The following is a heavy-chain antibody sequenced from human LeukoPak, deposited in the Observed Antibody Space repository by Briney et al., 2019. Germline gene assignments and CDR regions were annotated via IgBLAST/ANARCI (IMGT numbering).Heavy chain of an antibody. V-gene: IGHV1-18*01. CDR1: GYTFTSYG. CDR3: ARAAEMATISDY. D-gene: IGHD5-24*01. J-gene: IGHJ4*02. CDR2: ISAYNGNT. Sequence: ASVKVSCKASGYTFTSYGISWVRQAPGQGLEWMGWISAYNGNTNYAQKLQGRVTMTTDTSTSTAYTELRSLRSDDTAVYYCARAAEMATISDYWGQGTLVTVSS.